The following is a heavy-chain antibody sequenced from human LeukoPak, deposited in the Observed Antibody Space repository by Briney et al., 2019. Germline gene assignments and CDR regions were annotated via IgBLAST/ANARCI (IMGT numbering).Heavy chain of an antibody. CDR3: ATTWYYDSRGYLFDD. CDR2: IYYSGST. Sequence: SETLSLTCTVSGGSISSYYWSWIRQPPGKGLEWIGYIYYSGSTNYNPSLKSRVTISVDTSKNQFSLSMTSVTAADTAVYFCATTWYYDSRGYLFDDWGHGTLVTVSS. D-gene: IGHD3-22*01. CDR1: GGSISSYY. J-gene: IGHJ4*01. V-gene: IGHV4-59*01.